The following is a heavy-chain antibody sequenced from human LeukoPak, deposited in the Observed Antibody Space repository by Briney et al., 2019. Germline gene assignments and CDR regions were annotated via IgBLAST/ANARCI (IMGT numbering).Heavy chain of an antibody. CDR1: GGSVSSGVYF. Sequence: SETLSLTCTVSGGSVSSGVYFWSWIRQPPGKGLEWIGYIYYSGSTNYNSSLKGRVTISVDTSKNQFSLKLNSVAPEDTAVYYCARTTGHFDYWGQGTLVTVSS. CDR3: ARTTGHFDY. J-gene: IGHJ4*02. V-gene: IGHV4-61*08. CDR2: IYYSGST. D-gene: IGHD2-8*02.